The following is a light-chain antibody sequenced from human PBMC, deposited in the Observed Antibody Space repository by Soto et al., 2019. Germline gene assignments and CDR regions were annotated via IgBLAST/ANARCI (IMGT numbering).Light chain of an antibody. CDR2: GAS. V-gene: IGKV3-20*01. CDR1: QSVSSSY. J-gene: IGKJ1*01. CDR3: QQYGSSLVGT. Sequence: EIVLTQSPGTLSLSPGERATLSCRASQSVSSSYLAWYQQKPGQAPRLLIYGASSRATGIPDRFSGSGSGTDFTLTISRLEPEDFAVYYCQQYGSSLVGTFGQGTKVDSK.